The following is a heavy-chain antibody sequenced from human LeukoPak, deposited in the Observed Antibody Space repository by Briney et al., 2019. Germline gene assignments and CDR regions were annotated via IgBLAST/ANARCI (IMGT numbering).Heavy chain of an antibody. V-gene: IGHV4-59*01. D-gene: IGHD6-19*01. CDR1: SGPISSYY. Sequence: SETLSLTCTVSSGPISSYYWSWLRQAPGEGLEWIGYIYYSGSTNYNPSLKSRVTIPVGTSKSQFSLKHPSVHAADTVVYYCERVRSGWYQDYWGQGTLVTVSS. CDR2: IYYSGST. J-gene: IGHJ4*02. CDR3: ERVRSGWYQDY.